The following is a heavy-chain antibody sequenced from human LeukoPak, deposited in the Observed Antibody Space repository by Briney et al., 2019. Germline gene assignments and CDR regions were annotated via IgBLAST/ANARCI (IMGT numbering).Heavy chain of an antibody. CDR1: GFTFSHSI. J-gene: IGHJ6*03. CDR3: AREKSRDGHNEGLYYYYMDV. CDR2: VEADGKNM. Sequence: GGSLRLSCAASGFTFSHSIMHWGRQGPPKGLGWVAVVEADGKNMYYADSVKGRFTISRDNSQNTVYLQMNSLRADDTAVYYCAREKSRDGHNEGLYYYYMDVWGKGTTVTVSS. D-gene: IGHD5-24*01. V-gene: IGHV3-30*04.